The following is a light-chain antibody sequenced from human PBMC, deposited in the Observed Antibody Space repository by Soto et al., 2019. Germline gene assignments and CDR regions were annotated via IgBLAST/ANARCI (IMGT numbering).Light chain of an antibody. V-gene: IGKV3-15*01. Sequence: EIRMTQSPGTLYVSPGERATLSCRAAQGVTTNFAWYQQKSGQSPRLLIYDVSNRATGVPARFSGSGSETDFTLTISGLRSEDSAVYFCQQYNNWPFSFGQGTRLEIK. CDR1: QGVTTN. J-gene: IGKJ5*01. CDR2: DVS. CDR3: QQYNNWPFS.